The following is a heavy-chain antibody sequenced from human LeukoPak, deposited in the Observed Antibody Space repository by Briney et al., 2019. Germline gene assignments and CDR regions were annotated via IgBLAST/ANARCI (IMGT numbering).Heavy chain of an antibody. D-gene: IGHD3-16*01. V-gene: IGHV3-53*01. Sequence: GGSLRLSCVASGFTVSSNYMSWVRQAPGKGLEWVSIIYSGGNTYYADSVKGRFTISRDNSKNTLYLQMNSLRAEDTAVYYCATGGFGMADWGYFDYWGQGNLVTVSS. CDR3: ATGGFGMADWGYFDY. J-gene: IGHJ4*02. CDR2: IYSGGNT. CDR1: GFTVSSNY.